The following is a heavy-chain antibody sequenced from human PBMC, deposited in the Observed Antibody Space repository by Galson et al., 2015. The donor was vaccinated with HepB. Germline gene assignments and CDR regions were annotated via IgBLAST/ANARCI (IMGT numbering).Heavy chain of an antibody. V-gene: IGHV3-21*01. Sequence: SLRLSCAASGFTFSSYRMNWVRQAPGKGLEWVSSISGYGTHIYYADSMRGRFTIPRDNAKNSLSLQMNSLRAEDTAVYYCARGSDYDSGSYYNVPDHWGQGTLVTVSS. J-gene: IGHJ4*02. CDR2: ISGYGTHI. CDR1: GFTFSSYR. CDR3: ARGSDYDSGSYYNVPDH. D-gene: IGHD3-10*01.